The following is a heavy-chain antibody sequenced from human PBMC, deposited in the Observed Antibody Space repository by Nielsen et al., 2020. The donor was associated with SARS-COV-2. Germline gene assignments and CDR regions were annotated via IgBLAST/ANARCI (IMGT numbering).Heavy chain of an antibody. V-gene: IGHV3-21*04. CDR3: ARVDGVVIFHYYMDV. Sequence: GGSLRLSCAASGFTFSSYSMNWVRQAPGKGLEWVSSISSSSSYIYYADSVKGRFTISRDNGRNSVYLEVNSLRVEDTAVYYCARVDGVVIFHYYMDVWGEGTSVTVSS. J-gene: IGHJ6*03. CDR2: ISSSSSYI. CDR1: GFTFSSYS. D-gene: IGHD3-16*02.